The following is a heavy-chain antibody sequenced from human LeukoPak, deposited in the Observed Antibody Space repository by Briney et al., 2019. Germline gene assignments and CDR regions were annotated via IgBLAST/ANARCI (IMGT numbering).Heavy chain of an antibody. D-gene: IGHD4-17*01. CDR1: GGSISSGDYY. CDR3: ARVGDFGDYGDPGYAFDI. Sequence: PSQTLSLTCTVSGGSISSGDYYWSWIRQPPGKGLEWIGYIYYSGSTYYNPSLKSRVTISVDTSKNQFSLKLSSVTAADTAVYYCARVGDFGDYGDPGYAFDIWGQGTMVTVSS. J-gene: IGHJ3*02. CDR2: IYYSGST. V-gene: IGHV4-30-4*01.